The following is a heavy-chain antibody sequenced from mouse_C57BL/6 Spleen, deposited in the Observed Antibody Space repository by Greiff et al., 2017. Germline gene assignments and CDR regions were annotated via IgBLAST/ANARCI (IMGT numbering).Heavy chain of an antibody. J-gene: IGHJ2*01. CDR3: ARSGGYSFDY. Sequence: QVQLQQSGAELVRPGTSVKVSCKASGYAFTNYLIEWVKQRPGQGLAWIGVINPGSGGTNYNEKFKGKATLTADKSSSTAYMQLSSLTSEDSAVYYCARSGGYSFDYWGQGTTLTVSS. CDR1: GYAFTNYL. V-gene: IGHV1-54*01. D-gene: IGHD2-3*01. CDR2: INPGSGGT.